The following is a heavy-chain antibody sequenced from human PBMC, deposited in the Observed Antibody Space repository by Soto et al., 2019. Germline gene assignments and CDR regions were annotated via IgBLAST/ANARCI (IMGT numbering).Heavy chain of an antibody. CDR3: ARGASLGYCSGGSCYALFDY. CDR1: GSTFSSYT. J-gene: IGHJ4*02. V-gene: IGHV1-69*02. CDR2: IIPILGIA. Sequence: QVQLVQSGAEVKKPGSSVKVSCKASGSTFSSYTISWVRQAPGQGLEWMGRIIPILGIANYAQKFQGRVTTTADKSTSTAYMELSSLRSEDTAVYYCARGASLGYCSGGSCYALFDYWGQGTLVTVSS. D-gene: IGHD2-15*01.